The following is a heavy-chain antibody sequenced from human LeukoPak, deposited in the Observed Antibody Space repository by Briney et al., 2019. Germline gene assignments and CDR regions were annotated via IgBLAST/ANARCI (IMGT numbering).Heavy chain of an antibody. V-gene: IGHV4-61*01. Sequence: PSETLSLTCTVSGGSVSSGSYYWSWIRQPPGKGLEWIGYIYYSGSTNYNPSLKSRVTISVDTSKNQFSLNLSSVTAADTAVYYCARAVVGAHFDYWGQGTLVTVSS. J-gene: IGHJ4*02. CDR3: ARAVVGAHFDY. CDR2: IYYSGST. D-gene: IGHD1-26*01. CDR1: GGSVSSGSYY.